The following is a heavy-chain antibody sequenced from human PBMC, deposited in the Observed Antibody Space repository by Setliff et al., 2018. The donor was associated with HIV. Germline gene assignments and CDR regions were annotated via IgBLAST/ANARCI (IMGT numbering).Heavy chain of an antibody. J-gene: IGHJ6*02. Sequence: ASETLSLTCTVSGDSIGDYYWNWIRQPAGKGLEWIGRVYASAYSNYNPSLKSRITMSVDTSQNQFSLKLRSVNAADTAVYFCARGGAVTVLGIPSYAYFYGLDVWGQGTTVTVSS. D-gene: IGHD2-21*02. CDR2: VYASAYS. V-gene: IGHV4-4*07. CDR1: GDSIGDYY. CDR3: ARGGAVTVLGIPSYAYFYGLDV.